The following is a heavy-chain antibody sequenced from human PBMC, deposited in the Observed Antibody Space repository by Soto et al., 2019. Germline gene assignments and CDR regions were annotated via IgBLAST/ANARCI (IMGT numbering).Heavy chain of an antibody. J-gene: IGHJ6*04. Sequence: QVQLVQSGAEVKRPGSSVKVSCKASGGAFNNYAIYWVRQAPGQGVEWLGTIVPVFPSVYYAPRFQGRLTITADGSTDTVYMTLTSPKSEDTAVYYCAREMPSTAAAYFYYGLNVWGEGTSVTVSS. CDR3: AREMPSTAAAYFYYGLNV. D-gene: IGHD6-13*01. CDR1: GGAFNNYA. CDR2: IVPVFPSV. V-gene: IGHV1-69*18.